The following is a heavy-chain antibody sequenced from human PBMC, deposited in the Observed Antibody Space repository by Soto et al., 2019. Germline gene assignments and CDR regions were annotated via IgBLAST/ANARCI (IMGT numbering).Heavy chain of an antibody. J-gene: IGHJ4*02. V-gene: IGHV1-18*01. CDR1: GYTFTSYG. CDR3: ATRSPASDY. CDR2: ITTDKGKT. Sequence: GPSVKVSCKTSGYTFTSYGISWVRQAPGQGLEWMGWITTDKGKTTYAQKFQGRVAMTTDTSTSTAYMELRSLRSDDTAVYYCATRSPASDYWGQGTLVTVSS.